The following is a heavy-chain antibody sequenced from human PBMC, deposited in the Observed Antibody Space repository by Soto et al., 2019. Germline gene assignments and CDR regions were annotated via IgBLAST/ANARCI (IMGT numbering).Heavy chain of an antibody. D-gene: IGHD6-25*01. CDR3: ARGQRPLDY. V-gene: IGHV3-48*01. CDR1: GFTFSSYS. J-gene: IGHJ4*02. CDR2: ISSSSSTI. Sequence: EVQLVESGGGLVQPGGSLRLSCAASGFTFSSYSMNWVRQAQGKGLEWVSYISSSSSTIYYADSVKGRFTISRDNAKNSLYLQMNSLRAEDTAVYYCARGQRPLDYWGQGTLVTVSS.